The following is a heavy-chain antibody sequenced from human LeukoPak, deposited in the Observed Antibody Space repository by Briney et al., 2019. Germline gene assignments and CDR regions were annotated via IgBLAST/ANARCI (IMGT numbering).Heavy chain of an antibody. CDR1: GGSISSYY. D-gene: IGHD6-19*01. Sequence: SETLSLTCTVSGGSISSYYWSWIRQPPGKGLEWIGYIYYSGSTNYNPSLKSRVTISVDTSKNQFSLKLSSLTAADTAVYYCARITAGTGAFDIWGQGTMVTVSS. CDR2: IYYSGST. J-gene: IGHJ3*02. CDR3: ARITAGTGAFDI. V-gene: IGHV4-59*01.